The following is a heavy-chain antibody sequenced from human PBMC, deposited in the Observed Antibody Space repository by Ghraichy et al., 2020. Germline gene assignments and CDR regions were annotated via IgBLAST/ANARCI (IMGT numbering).Heavy chain of an antibody. Sequence: SETLSLTCTVSGGSISSYYWSWIRQPPGKGLEWIGYIYYSGSTNYNPSLKSRVTISVDTSKNQFSLKLSSVTAADTAVYYCARRPSSNWGNDGAFDIWGQGTMVTVSS. CDR1: GGSISSYY. J-gene: IGHJ3*02. D-gene: IGHD7-27*01. V-gene: IGHV4-59*08. CDR2: IYYSGST. CDR3: ARRPSSNWGNDGAFDI.